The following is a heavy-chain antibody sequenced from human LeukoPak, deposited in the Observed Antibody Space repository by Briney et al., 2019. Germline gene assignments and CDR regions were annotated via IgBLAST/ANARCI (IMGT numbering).Heavy chain of an antibody. J-gene: IGHJ4*02. Sequence: GESLKISCKGSGYSFTSYWIGWVRQLPGKGLEWMGIIYPVYSDTRYSPSFQGQVTISADKSISTAYLQWSSLKAAHPAMYCCPLFQHYDNSGHSTSDLGGQGTLVTVSS. D-gene: IGHD5-12*01. CDR3: PLFQHYDNSGHSTSDL. CDR1: GYSFTSYW. CDR2: IYPVYSDT. V-gene: IGHV5-51*01.